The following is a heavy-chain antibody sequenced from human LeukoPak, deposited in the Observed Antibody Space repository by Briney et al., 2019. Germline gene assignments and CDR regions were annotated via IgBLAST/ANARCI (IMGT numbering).Heavy chain of an antibody. CDR1: GGTFSSYA. Sequence: ASVKVSCKASGGTFSSYAISWVRQAPGQGLEWMGGIIPIFGTANYAQKFQSRVTITTDESTSTAYMELSSLRSEDTAVYYCARDDSSGYYPWGQGTLVTVSS. D-gene: IGHD3-22*01. CDR3: ARDDSSGYYP. CDR2: IIPIFGTA. J-gene: IGHJ5*02. V-gene: IGHV1-69*05.